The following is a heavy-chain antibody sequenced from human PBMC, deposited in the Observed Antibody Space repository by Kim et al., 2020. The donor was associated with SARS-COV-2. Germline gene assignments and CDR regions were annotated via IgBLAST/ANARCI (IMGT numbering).Heavy chain of an antibody. J-gene: IGHJ4*03. CDR3: ARGGGKYCSGGSCYFDY. V-gene: IGHV3-30*04. CDR1: GFTFSSYA. Sequence: GGSLRLSCAASGFTFSSYAMHWVRQAPGKGLEWVAVISYDGSNKYYADSVMGRFTISRDNSKNTLYLQMNSLRAEDTAVYYCARGGGKYCSGGSCYFDY. CDR2: ISYDGSNK. D-gene: IGHD2-15*01.